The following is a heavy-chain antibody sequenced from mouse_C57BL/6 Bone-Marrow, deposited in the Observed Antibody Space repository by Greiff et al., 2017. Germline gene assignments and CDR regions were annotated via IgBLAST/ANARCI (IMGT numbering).Heavy chain of an antibody. CDR3: ARGGWLLRV. D-gene: IGHD2-3*01. V-gene: IGHV1-81*01. Sequence: VHLVESGAELARPGASVKLSCKASGYTFTSYGISWVKQRTGQGLEWIGEIYPRSGNTYYNEKFKGKATLTADKSSSTAYMELRSLTSEDSAVYFCARGGWLLRVWGQGTTLTVSS. CDR1: GYTFTSYG. J-gene: IGHJ2*01. CDR2: IYPRSGNT.